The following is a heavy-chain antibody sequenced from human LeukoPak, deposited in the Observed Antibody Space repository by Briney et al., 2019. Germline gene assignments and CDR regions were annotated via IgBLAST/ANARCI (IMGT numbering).Heavy chain of an antibody. J-gene: IGHJ6*03. D-gene: IGHD4-17*01. CDR3: ARDGDYETPYYYYYMDV. CDR1: GYTFTSYY. V-gene: IGHV1-46*01. Sequence: VASVKVSCKASGYTFTSYYMHWVRQAPGQGLDWMGIINPSGGSTSYAQKFQGRVTMTRDTSTSTVYMELSSLRSEDTAVYYCARDGDYETPYYYYYMDVWGKGTTVTVSS. CDR2: INPSGGST.